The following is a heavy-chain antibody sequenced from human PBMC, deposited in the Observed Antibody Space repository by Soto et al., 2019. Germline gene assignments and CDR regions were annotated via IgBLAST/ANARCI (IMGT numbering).Heavy chain of an antibody. J-gene: IGHJ4*02. CDR2: VYYSGTT. V-gene: IGHV4-39*01. CDR1: GGSISRSSYY. CDR3: ATTADH. D-gene: IGHD2-21*02. Sequence: QLQLQESGPGLVKPSETLSLTCTVSGGSISRSSYYWGWIRQPPGKGLEWIGSVYYSGTTHYSPSLKSRVTMSVDTSKTQFSLKLTSVTAADTAVYYCATTADHWGQGTLVTVSS.